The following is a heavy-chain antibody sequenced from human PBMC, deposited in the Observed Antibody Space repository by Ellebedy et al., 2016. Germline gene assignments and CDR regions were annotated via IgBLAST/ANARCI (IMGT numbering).Heavy chain of an antibody. CDR2: IYYSGST. CDR3: VRGDVLGSSLDY. D-gene: IGHD3-16*01. CDR1: GGSISSYY. V-gene: IGHV4-59*01. J-gene: IGHJ4*02. Sequence: SETLSLTCTVSGGSISSYYWSWIRQPPGKGLEWIGYIYYSGSTNYNPSLKSRFTISVDTSKNQFSLKLISVTAADTAGYYCVRGDVLGSSLDYWGQGTLVTVSS.